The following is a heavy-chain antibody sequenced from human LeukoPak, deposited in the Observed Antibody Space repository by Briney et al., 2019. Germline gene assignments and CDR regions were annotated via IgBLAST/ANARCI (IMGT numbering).Heavy chain of an antibody. CDR3: ARDTIKYYYDSSGYCGPGDY. D-gene: IGHD3-22*01. CDR1: GFTFSSYA. J-gene: IGHJ4*02. Sequence: QTGRSLRLSCAASGFTFSSYAMHWVRQAPGKGLEWVAVISYDGSNKYYADSVKGRFTISRDNSKNTLYLQMNSLRAEDTAVYYCARDTIKYYYDSSGYCGPGDYWGQGTLVTVSS. V-gene: IGHV3-30-3*01. CDR2: ISYDGSNK.